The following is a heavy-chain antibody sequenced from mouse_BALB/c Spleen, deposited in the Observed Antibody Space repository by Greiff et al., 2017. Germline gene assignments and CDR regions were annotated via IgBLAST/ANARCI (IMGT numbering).Heavy chain of an antibody. D-gene: IGHD3-1*01. CDR1: GFTFSSYA. CDR3: ARGLFDY. V-gene: IGHV5-9-3*01. J-gene: IGHJ2*01. CDR2: ISSGGSYT. Sequence: EVKLVESGGGLVKPGGSLKLSCAASGFTFSSYAMSWVRQTPEKRLEWVATISSGGSYTYYPDSVKGRFTISRDNAKNTLYQQMSSLRSEDTAMYYCARGLFDYWGQGTTLTVSS.